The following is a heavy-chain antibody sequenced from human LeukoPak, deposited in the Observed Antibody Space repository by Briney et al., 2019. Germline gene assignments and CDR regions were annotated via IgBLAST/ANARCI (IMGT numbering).Heavy chain of an antibody. CDR1: GFTFSSYA. D-gene: IGHD3-3*01. Sequence: GGSLRLSCAASGFTFSSYAMSWVRQAPVKGLEWVSAISGNGGRTYYADSVKGRFTISRDNSKNTLYLQMNSLSADDTAAYYCAKGTTVFGVITPIDYWGQGTLVTVSS. CDR3: AKGTTVFGVITPIDY. CDR2: ISGNGGRT. V-gene: IGHV3-23*01. J-gene: IGHJ4*02.